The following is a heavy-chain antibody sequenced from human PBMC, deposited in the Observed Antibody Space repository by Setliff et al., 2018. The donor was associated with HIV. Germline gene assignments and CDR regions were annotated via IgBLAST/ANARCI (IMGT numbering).Heavy chain of an antibody. D-gene: IGHD3-22*01. V-gene: IGHV1-69*10. CDR1: GDTFSSYA. CDR2: IIPVLGLS. Sequence: SVKVSCKASGDTFSSYAISWVRQAPGQGLEWMGGIIPVLGLSYYAQNFQGRVTITADESTSTAYMELSSLRSEDTAVYYCARDHDSSAYTYFDYWGQGTLVTVSS. J-gene: IGHJ4*02. CDR3: ARDHDSSAYTYFDY.